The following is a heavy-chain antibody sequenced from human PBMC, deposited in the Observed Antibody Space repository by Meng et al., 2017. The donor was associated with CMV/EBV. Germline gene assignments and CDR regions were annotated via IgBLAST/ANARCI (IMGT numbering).Heavy chain of an antibody. CDR3: ARGVPLGIIYSFDY. V-gene: IGHV1-18*01. CDR2: ISVYNGHT. J-gene: IGHJ4*01. Sequence: QVQRVQSGGEVKTPGAEVKASCKASGYTFTGYGISWVRQAPGQGLEWMGWISVYNGHTNFAQNLQGRVTMTTDTSTSTAYVELRSLRSDDTAIYYCARGVPLGIIYSFDYWGQGTLVTVSS. CDR1: GYTFTGYG. D-gene: IGHD2-21*01.